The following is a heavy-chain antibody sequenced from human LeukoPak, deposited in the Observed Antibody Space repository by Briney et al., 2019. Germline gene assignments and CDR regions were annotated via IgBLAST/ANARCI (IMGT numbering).Heavy chain of an antibody. V-gene: IGHV3-23*01. Sequence: GGSLRLSCAASGFTFSSYAMSWVRQAPGKGLEWVSAISGSGGSTYYADSVKGRLTISRDNSKNTLYLQMNSLRAEDTAVYYCAKEVCSSTSCYHFDYWGQGTLVTVSS. J-gene: IGHJ4*02. CDR3: AKEVCSSTSCYHFDY. CDR1: GFTFSSYA. D-gene: IGHD2-2*01. CDR2: ISGSGGST.